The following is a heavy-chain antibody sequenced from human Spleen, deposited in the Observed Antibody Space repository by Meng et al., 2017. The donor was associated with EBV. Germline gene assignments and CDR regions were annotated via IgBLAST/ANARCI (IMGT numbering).Heavy chain of an antibody. D-gene: IGHD3-22*01. CDR3: ASGIPDYYDSSGYYFR. J-gene: IGHJ4*02. CDR1: GRSVSISNW. V-gene: IGHV4-4*02. CDR2: IYHSGRT. Sequence: QVQLQESGPGLVKPSGTLSLTCAVSGRSVSISNWWSWVRQTPGKGLEWIGEIYHSGRTNYNPSLKSRVTISADNSKNHFSLKLNSVTAADTAVYYCASGIPDYYDSSGYYFRWGQGPLGTVDS.